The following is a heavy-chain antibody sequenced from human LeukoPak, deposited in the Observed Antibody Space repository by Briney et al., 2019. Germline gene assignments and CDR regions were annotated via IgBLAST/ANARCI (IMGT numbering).Heavy chain of an antibody. V-gene: IGHV1-46*01. CDR2: INPSGGST. D-gene: IGHD6-13*01. Sequence: GASVKVSCKASGYTFTSYDMHWVRQAPGQGLEWMGIINPSGGSTSYAQKFQGRVTMTRDMSTSTVYMELSSLRSEDTAVYYCARQRIAAAWFDPWGQGTLVTVSS. CDR3: ARQRIAAAWFDP. CDR1: GYTFTSYD. J-gene: IGHJ5*02.